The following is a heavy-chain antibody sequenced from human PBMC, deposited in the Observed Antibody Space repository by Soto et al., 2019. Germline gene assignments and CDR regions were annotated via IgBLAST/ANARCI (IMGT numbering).Heavy chain of an antibody. D-gene: IGHD1-7*01. CDR1: GFTFSSCA. CDR3: AKDRWNYDYFDS. V-gene: IGHV3-23*01. CDR2: ISGSGEST. Sequence: GGSLRLSCAASGFTFSSCAMNWVRQAPGKGLEWVSTISGSGESTYYADSVKGRFTISRDNSKSTLYLQMNSLRAEDTAVYYCAKDRWNYDYFDSWGQGTLVTVSS. J-gene: IGHJ4*02.